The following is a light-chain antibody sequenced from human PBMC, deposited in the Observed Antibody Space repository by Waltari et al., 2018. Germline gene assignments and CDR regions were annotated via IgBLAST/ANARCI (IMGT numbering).Light chain of an antibody. Sequence: QSVLTQPPSVSGAPGQTVTLACAGSHSHIGAGCDFFWYRQFPGTAPRLLMFGNNNRPSGLPARFSVSKSGTSASLAITGLQNEDEADYYCQSYDSTLSGWVFGGGTKLTVL. J-gene: IGLJ3*02. CDR1: HSHIGAGCD. V-gene: IGLV1-40*01. CDR2: GNN. CDR3: QSYDSTLSGWV.